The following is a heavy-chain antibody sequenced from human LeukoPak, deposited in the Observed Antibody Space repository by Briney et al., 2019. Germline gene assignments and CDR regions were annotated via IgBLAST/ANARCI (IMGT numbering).Heavy chain of an antibody. Sequence: SETLSLTCTVSGGSISNFYWSWIRQPAGKGLEWIGRIYSSGRTDYNSSLKSRVAMSIDTSNNQYSLKLSSVTAADTAVYYCARDLPSYYFDSGNMFDPWGQGTLVTVSS. D-gene: IGHD3-10*01. CDR3: ARDLPSYYFDSGNMFDP. CDR2: IYSSGRT. V-gene: IGHV4-4*07. CDR1: GGSISNFY. J-gene: IGHJ5*02.